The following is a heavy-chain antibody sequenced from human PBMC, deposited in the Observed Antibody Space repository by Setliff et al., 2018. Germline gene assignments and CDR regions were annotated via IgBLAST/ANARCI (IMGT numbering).Heavy chain of an antibody. CDR2: IYYSGNT. Sequence: SETLSLTCTVSGGSMIGGHYYWSWIRQLPGKGLGWIAYIYYSGNTYYNPSLKSRVTISVDTSKNQFSLKINSVTAADTAVYYCARGHCSSGECPNYFDPWGQGTQVNRLL. CDR3: ARGHCSSGECPNYFDP. V-gene: IGHV4-31*03. D-gene: IGHD2-15*01. CDR1: GGSMIGGHYY. J-gene: IGHJ5*02.